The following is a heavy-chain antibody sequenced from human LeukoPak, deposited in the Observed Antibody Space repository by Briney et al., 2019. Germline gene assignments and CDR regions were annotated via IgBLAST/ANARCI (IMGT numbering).Heavy chain of an antibody. CDR3: ARRRSFDSSGFPFDP. J-gene: IGHJ5*02. Sequence: GGSLRLSCAASGFTFDDYGMSWVRQAPGKGLEWVSGINWNGGSTGYADSVKGRFTISRDNAKNSLYLQMNSLRAEDTALYYCARRRSFDSSGFPFDPWGQGTLVTVSS. D-gene: IGHD3-22*01. V-gene: IGHV3-20*04. CDR2: INWNGGST. CDR1: GFTFDDYG.